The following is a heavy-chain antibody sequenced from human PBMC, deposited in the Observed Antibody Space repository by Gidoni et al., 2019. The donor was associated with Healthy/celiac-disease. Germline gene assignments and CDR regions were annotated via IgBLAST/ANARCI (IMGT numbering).Heavy chain of an antibody. V-gene: IGHV3-9*01. CDR1: GFTFDDYA. CDR3: AKGWTTVLLDAFDI. D-gene: IGHD4-17*01. CDR2: ISWNSGSI. Sequence: EVQLVESGGGLVQPGRSRRLSCAASGFTFDDYAMHWVRQAPGKGLEWVSGISWNSGSIGYADSVKGRFTISSANAKNSLYLQMNSLRAEDTALYYCAKGWTTVLLDAFDIWGQGTMVTVSS. J-gene: IGHJ3*02.